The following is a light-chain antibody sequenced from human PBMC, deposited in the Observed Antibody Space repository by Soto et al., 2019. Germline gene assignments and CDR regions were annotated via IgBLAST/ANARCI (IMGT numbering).Light chain of an antibody. CDR2: KAS. CDR3: QQYHSYPLT. Sequence: DIQMTQSPSTLSASVGDGVTITCRASQSITSWLAWYQQKPGRAPKVLIYKASTLASGVPSRFSGSASGTEFTLTISSLQPDDFATYHCQQYHSYPLTFGGGTKVEI. V-gene: IGKV1-5*03. CDR1: QSITSW. J-gene: IGKJ4*01.